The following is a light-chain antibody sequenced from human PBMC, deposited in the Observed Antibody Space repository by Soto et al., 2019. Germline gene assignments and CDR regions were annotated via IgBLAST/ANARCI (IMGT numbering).Light chain of an antibody. CDR1: QDINSW. J-gene: IGKJ4*01. CDR3: QQDNIYPLT. Sequence: DVQMTQSPSSLSASVGDRVTITCRASQDINSWLAWYQQKPGKAPKSLIYAASSLQTGVPSRLSGSQAGTDVTLTISNLQPEDSGTYPCQQDNIYPLTFGGGTKVEIK. V-gene: IGKV1D-16*01. CDR2: AAS.